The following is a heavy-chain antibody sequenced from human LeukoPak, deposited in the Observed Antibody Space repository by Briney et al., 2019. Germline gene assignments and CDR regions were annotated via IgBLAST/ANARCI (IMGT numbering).Heavy chain of an antibody. CDR1: GGSISSSDFY. D-gene: IGHD2-2*01. J-gene: IGHJ4*02. V-gene: IGHV4-39*01. CDR3: ARGSGYCSRTSCYPYHFDS. CDR2: ISYSGNT. Sequence: SETLSLTCTVSGGSISSSDFYWGWIRQPPGKRLEWIGSISYSGNTYYNPSLKSRVTISVDTSKNQFSLKLSSVTAADTAVYYCARGSGYCSRTSCYPYHFDSWGQGTLVTVSS.